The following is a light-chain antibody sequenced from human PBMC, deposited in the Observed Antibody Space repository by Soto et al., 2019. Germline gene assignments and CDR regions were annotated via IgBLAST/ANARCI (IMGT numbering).Light chain of an antibody. V-gene: IGLV2-14*01. J-gene: IGLJ1*01. Sequence: QSALTQPASVSGSPGQSITISCTGTSSDVGNYNYVSWYQQHPGKAPKLMIYDVSNRPSGVSNRFSGSKSGITASLTISGLQAEDEADYYCSSYTSSGTYVFGTGTKVTVL. CDR3: SSYTSSGTYV. CDR2: DVS. CDR1: SSDVGNYNY.